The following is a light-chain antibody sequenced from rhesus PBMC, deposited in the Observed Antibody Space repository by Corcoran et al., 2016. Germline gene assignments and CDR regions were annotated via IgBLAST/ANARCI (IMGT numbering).Light chain of an antibody. CDR1: QGISSW. CDR2: KAS. Sequence: DIQMTQSPSSLSASVGDKVTITCRASQGISSWLAWYQQKQGKAPKLLIYKASRLQSGVPSRFSGSGSGTDFTLTISSLQPEDFATYYCLQYSSSPFTFGPGTKLDIK. V-gene: IGKV1-22*01. CDR3: LQYSSSPFT. J-gene: IGKJ3*01.